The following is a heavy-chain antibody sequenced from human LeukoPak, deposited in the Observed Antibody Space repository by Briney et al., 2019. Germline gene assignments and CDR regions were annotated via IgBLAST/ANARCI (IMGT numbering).Heavy chain of an antibody. Sequence: GASVKVSCKASGGTFSSYAISWVRQAPGQGLEWMGGIIPIFGTANYAQKLQGRVTMTTDTSTSTAYMELRSLRSDDTAVYYCARAPRSFWSGYPRYYMDVWGKGTTVTVSS. J-gene: IGHJ6*03. CDR3: ARAPRSFWSGYPRYYMDV. V-gene: IGHV1-69*05. CDR1: GGTFSSYA. D-gene: IGHD3-3*01. CDR2: IIPIFGTA.